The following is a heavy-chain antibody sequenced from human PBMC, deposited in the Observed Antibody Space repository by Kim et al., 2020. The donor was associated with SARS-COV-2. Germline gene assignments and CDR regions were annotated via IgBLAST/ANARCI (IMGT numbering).Heavy chain of an antibody. Sequence: SGPTLVNPTETLTLTCTVSGFSLSNGRMGVSWIRQPPGKALEWLAHIFSNDEESYTSSLRTRLTISKDTSKSQVVLTMTNMDPLDTATYYCARMYSGSYRYYYYGTDVWGQGTTVTVSS. V-gene: IGHV2-26*01. J-gene: IGHJ6*02. CDR2: IFSNDEE. CDR3: ARMYSGSYRYYYYGTDV. D-gene: IGHD1-26*01. CDR1: GFSLSNGRMG.